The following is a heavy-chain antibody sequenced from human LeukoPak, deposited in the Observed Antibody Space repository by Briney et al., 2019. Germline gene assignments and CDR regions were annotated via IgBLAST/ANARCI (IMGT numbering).Heavy chain of an antibody. Sequence: GGSLRLSCAASGFTVSSNYMSWVRQAPGKGLEWVSVIYSGGSTYYADSVKGRFTSSRDNSKNTLYLQMNSLRAEDTAVYYCARGGARKMVRGVLHFDYWGQGTLVTVSS. D-gene: IGHD3-10*01. CDR3: ARGGARKMVRGVLHFDY. CDR1: GFTVSSNY. J-gene: IGHJ4*02. V-gene: IGHV3-53*01. CDR2: IYSGGST.